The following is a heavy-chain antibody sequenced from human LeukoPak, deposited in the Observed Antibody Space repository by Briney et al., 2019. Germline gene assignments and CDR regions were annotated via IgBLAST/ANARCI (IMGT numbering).Heavy chain of an antibody. Sequence: PSETLSLTCAVYGGSFSGYYWSWIRQPPGKGLEWIGEINQSGSTNYNPSLKSRVTISVDTSKNQFSLKLSSVTAADTAVYYCARGREVAARPGFDYWGQGTLVTVSS. V-gene: IGHV4-34*01. CDR2: INQSGST. D-gene: IGHD6-6*01. J-gene: IGHJ4*02. CDR3: ARGREVAARPGFDY. CDR1: GGSFSGYY.